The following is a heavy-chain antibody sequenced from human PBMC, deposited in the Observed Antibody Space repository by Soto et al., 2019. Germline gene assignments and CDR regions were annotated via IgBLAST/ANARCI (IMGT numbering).Heavy chain of an antibody. Sequence: EVQLVESGGGLVKPGGSLRLSCAASGITFSSYSMNWVRQAPGKGLEWVSSISSTGTYIDYADSVKGRFTISRDNAKNSLFLQMDSLRAEDAALYYCAREKNPYSSSSHAFDIWGQGTMVTVSS. CDR2: ISSTGTYI. CDR3: AREKNPYSSSSHAFDI. D-gene: IGHD6-6*01. J-gene: IGHJ3*02. CDR1: GITFSSYS. V-gene: IGHV3-21*01.